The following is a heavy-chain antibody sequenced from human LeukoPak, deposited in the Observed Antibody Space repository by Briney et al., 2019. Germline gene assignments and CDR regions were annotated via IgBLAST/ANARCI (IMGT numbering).Heavy chain of an antibody. D-gene: IGHD1-26*01. CDR3: ARRGKWELGSQPFDY. CDR2: INHNGNVN. V-gene: IGHV3-7*03. Sequence: GGSLRLSCAASGFTFSSYWMNWARQAPGKGLEWVASINHNGNVNYYVDSVKGRFTISRDNAKNSLYLQMNSLRAEDTAVYYCARRGKWELGSQPFDYWGQGTLVTVSS. J-gene: IGHJ4*02. CDR1: GFTFSSYW.